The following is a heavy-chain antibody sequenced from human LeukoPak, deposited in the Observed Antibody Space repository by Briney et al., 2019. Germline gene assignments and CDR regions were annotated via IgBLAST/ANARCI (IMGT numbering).Heavy chain of an antibody. V-gene: IGHV1-2*02. J-gene: IGHJ3*02. CDR1: GYTFTGYY. CDR2: INPNSGGT. D-gene: IGHD3-10*01. Sequence: GASVKVSCKASGYTFTGYYMHWVRQAPGQGLEWMGWINPNSGGTNYAQKFQGRVTMTRDTSISTAYMELSRLRSDDTAVYYCASFFKEPPGGGAIRDDAFDIWGQGTMVTVSS. CDR3: ASFFKEPPGGGAIRDDAFDI.